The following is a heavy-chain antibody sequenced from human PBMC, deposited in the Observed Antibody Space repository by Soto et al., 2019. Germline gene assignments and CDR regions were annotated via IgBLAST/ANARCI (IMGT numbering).Heavy chain of an antibody. CDR2: IWYDGSNK. Sequence: QVQLVESGGGVVQPGRSLRLSCAASGFTFSSYGMHWVRQAPGKGLEWVAVIWYDGSNKYYADSVKGRFTISRDNSKNTLYLLMNSLRAEDTAVYYCARAEYYDFWSGYGTDAFDIWGQGTMVTVSS. J-gene: IGHJ3*02. CDR3: ARAEYYDFWSGYGTDAFDI. V-gene: IGHV3-33*01. D-gene: IGHD3-3*01. CDR1: GFTFSSYG.